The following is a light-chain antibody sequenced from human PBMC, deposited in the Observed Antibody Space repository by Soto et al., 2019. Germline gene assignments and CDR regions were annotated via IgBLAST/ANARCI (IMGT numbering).Light chain of an antibody. J-gene: IGLJ2*01. CDR1: SSDVCGYNY. V-gene: IGLV2-14*01. CDR2: DVS. Sequence: QSALTQPASVSGSPGQSITISCTGTSSDVCGYNYVSWYQQHPGKAPKLMIYDVSHRPSGVSNRFSGSKSGNTASLTISVLQAEDEDDYYCSSYTRRSTLVFVGGTKVTVL. CDR3: SSYTRRSTLV.